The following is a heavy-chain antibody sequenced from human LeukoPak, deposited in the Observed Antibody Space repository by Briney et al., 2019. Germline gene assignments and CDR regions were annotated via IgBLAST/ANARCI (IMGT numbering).Heavy chain of an antibody. Sequence: GASVKVSCKASGYTFTDYYIHWVQQAPGKGLEWMGRVDPEDGETIYAEKFQGRVTITADTSTDTAYMELSSLRSEDTAVYYCATGPMVRGVIICDYWGQGTLVTVSS. CDR3: ATGPMVRGVIICDY. CDR1: GYTFTDYY. V-gene: IGHV1-69-2*01. D-gene: IGHD3-10*01. J-gene: IGHJ4*02. CDR2: VDPEDGET.